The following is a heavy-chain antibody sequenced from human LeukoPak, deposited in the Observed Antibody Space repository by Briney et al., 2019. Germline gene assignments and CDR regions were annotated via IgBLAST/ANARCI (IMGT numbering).Heavy chain of an antibody. CDR3: ATLGYCSGGSCYTVDY. V-gene: IGHV1-69*13. CDR1: GGTFSSYA. D-gene: IGHD2-15*01. Sequence: SVKVSCKASGGTFSSYAISWVRQAPGQGLEWMGGIIPIFGTANYAQKFQGRVTITADVSTSTAYMELSSLRSEDTAVYYCATLGYCSGGSCYTVDYWGQGTLVTVSS. J-gene: IGHJ4*02. CDR2: IIPIFGTA.